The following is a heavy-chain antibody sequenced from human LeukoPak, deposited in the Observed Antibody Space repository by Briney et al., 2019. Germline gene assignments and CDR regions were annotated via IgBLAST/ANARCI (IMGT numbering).Heavy chain of an antibody. CDR1: GFTFGSYW. J-gene: IGHJ3*02. Sequence: GGSLRLSCAASGFTFGSYWMHWVRQAPGKGLVWVSRISTDGSSTNSADSVKGRLTISRDNAKNTLYLQMNSLRAEDTAVYYCVREYSSSSGRAFGMWGQGTMVTVSP. D-gene: IGHD6-6*01. V-gene: IGHV3-74*01. CDR3: VREYSSSSGRAFGM. CDR2: ISTDGSST.